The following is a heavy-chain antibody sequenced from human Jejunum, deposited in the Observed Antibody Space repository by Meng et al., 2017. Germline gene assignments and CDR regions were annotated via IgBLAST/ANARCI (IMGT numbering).Heavy chain of an antibody. Sequence: GGSLRLSCKGSGFTFSDSTMSWFRQAPGKGLEWVGFIRRKDYGATTNYAASVRGRFTISRDDSTSIAYLQMSSLKTEDTAVYYCTREASFYDYGWGSYRTDAFDVWGRGTMVTVSS. CDR2: IRRKDYGATT. V-gene: IGHV3-49*03. J-gene: IGHJ3*01. D-gene: IGHD3-16*02. CDR1: GFTFSDST. CDR3: TREASFYDYGWGSYRTDAFDV.